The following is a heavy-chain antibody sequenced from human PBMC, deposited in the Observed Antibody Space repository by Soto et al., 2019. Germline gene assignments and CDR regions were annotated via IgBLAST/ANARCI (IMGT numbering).Heavy chain of an antibody. J-gene: IGHJ4*02. CDR3: ARVYQQVGVPAAIRLSTCFDY. CDR2: INHSGST. CDR1: GVSFSGYY. Sequence: SDTLSLTCTVYGVSFSGYYWSWILQPPGKGLEWIGEINHSGSTNYNPSLKSRVTISVDTSKNQFSLKLSSVTAADTAVYYCARVYQQVGVPAAIRLSTCFDYWGQGTLVTVSS. V-gene: IGHV4-34*01. D-gene: IGHD2-2*02.